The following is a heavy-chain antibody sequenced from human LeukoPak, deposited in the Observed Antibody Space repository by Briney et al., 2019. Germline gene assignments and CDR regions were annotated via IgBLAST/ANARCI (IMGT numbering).Heavy chain of an antibody. J-gene: IGHJ5*02. CDR2: INTNTGNP. CDR1: GYTFTSYA. Sequence: ASVKVSCKASGYTFTSYAMNWVRQAPGQGLEWMGWINTNTGNPTYAQGFTGRFVFSLDTSVSTAYLQISSLKAEDTAVYYCAGVSVYSSSYWFDPWGQGTLVTVSS. V-gene: IGHV7-4-1*02. CDR3: AGVSVYSSSYWFDP. D-gene: IGHD6-6*01.